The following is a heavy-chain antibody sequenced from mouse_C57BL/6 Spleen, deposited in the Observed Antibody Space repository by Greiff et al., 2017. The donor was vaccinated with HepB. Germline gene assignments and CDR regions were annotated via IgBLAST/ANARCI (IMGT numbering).Heavy chain of an antibody. J-gene: IGHJ3*01. V-gene: IGHV1-42*01. CDR2: INPSTGGT. CDR3: ARSGAGTSWFAY. Sequence: EVKLMESGPELVKPGASVKISCKASGYSFTGYYMNWVKQSPEKSLEWIGEINPSTGGTTYNQKFKAKATLTVDKSSSTAYMQLKSLTSEDSAVYYCARSGAGTSWFAYWGQGTLVTVSA. D-gene: IGHD4-1*01. CDR1: GYSFTGYY.